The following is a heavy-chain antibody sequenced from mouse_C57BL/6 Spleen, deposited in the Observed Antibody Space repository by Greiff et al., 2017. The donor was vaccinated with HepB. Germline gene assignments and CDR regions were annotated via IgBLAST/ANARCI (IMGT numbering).Heavy chain of an antibody. CDR2: ISSGSSTI. V-gene: IGHV5-17*01. CDR3: AKSSYGGYYFDY. D-gene: IGHD1-1*01. J-gene: IGHJ2*01. Sequence: EVQLVESGGGLVKPGGSLKLSCAASGFTFSDYGMHWVRQAPEKGLEWVAYISSGSSTIYYADTVKGRFTISRDNAKNTLFLQMTSLRSEDTAMYYCAKSSYGGYYFDYWGQGTTLTVSS. CDR1: GFTFSDYG.